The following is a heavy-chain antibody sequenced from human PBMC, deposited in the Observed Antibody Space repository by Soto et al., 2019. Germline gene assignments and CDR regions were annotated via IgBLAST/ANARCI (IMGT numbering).Heavy chain of an antibody. CDR2: ISGSGGSI. J-gene: IGHJ4*02. Sequence: GGSLRLSCAASGFTFSSCPMSWVRQAPGKGLEWVSGISGSGGSIYYADSVRGRFTISRDNSKNTLYLQMNSLTADDTAVYYCAKDGDGSSRPFDYWGQGTLVTVSS. V-gene: IGHV3-23*01. D-gene: IGHD6-13*01. CDR1: GFTFSSCP. CDR3: AKDGDGSSRPFDY.